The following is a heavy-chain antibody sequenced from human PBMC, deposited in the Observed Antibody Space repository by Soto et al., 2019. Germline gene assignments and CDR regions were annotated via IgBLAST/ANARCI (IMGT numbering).Heavy chain of an antibody. CDR2: MHSSGTT. CDR3: ARVLVEPRETSFVGFDY. CDR1: GNSIAGYIYY. Sequence: SETLSLTCTVSGNSIAGYIYYWGWIRQDPGKVLEWIGTMHSSGTTSYNPSLQSPVTITIDTAKNQLFLALSSVTAADTAIYYCARVLVEPRETSFVGFDYWGQGSQVTVSS. J-gene: IGHJ4*02. V-gene: IGHV4-39*01. D-gene: IGHD1-26*01.